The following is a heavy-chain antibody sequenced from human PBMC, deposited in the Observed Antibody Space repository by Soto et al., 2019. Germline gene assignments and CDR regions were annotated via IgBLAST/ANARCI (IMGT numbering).Heavy chain of an antibody. V-gene: IGHV4-34*01. Sequence: QVQLQQWGAGLLKPSETLSLTCAVYGGSFSGYYWSWIRQPPGKGLEWIGEINHSGSTNYNPSLKSRVTISVYTSKNQFSLKLSSVTAADTAVYYCARGGGPAAIFDYWGQGTLVTVSS. CDR1: GGSFSGYY. CDR2: INHSGST. CDR3: ARGGGPAAIFDY. D-gene: IGHD2-2*01. J-gene: IGHJ4*02.